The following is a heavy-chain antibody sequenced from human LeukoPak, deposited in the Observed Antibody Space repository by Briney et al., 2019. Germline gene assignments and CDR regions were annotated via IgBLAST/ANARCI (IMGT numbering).Heavy chain of an antibody. Sequence: PGGSLRLSCAASGFTVSSNYMSWVRQAPGKGREWVSVIYSGGSTYYADSVKGRFTTSRDNSKNTLYLQMNSLRAEDTAVYYCARAVTYSSGNAFDIWGQGTMVTVSS. CDR2: IYSGGST. D-gene: IGHD6-19*01. J-gene: IGHJ3*02. V-gene: IGHV3-66*01. CDR1: GFTVSSNY. CDR3: ARAVTYSSGNAFDI.